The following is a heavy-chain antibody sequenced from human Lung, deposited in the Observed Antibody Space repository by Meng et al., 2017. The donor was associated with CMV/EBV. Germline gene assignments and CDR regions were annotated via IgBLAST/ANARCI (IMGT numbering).Heavy chain of an antibody. CDR3: ARDPCTLYGSSGYYYYYGIDV. CDR2: IIPIFGTA. J-gene: IGHJ6*02. CDR1: GGTFSSYA. V-gene: IGHV1-69*05. Sequence: SXXVSXKASGGTFSSYAISWVRQAPGQGLEWMGGIIPIFGTANYAQKFQGRVTITTDESTSTAYMELSSLRSEDTAVYYCARDPCTLYGSSGYYYYYGIDVWXQGTPVTVSS. D-gene: IGHD3-22*01.